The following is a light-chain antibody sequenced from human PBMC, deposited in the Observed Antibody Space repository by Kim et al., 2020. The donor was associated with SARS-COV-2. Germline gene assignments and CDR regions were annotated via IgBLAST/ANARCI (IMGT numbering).Light chain of an antibody. Sequence: GLPMTISCTGTSSDVVGYNLCSWYQQHPGKAPNLMIYDVSNRPSGVSNRFSGSKSGNTASLTISGLQAEDEADYDCSSYTSSSTLVFGGGTKLTVL. V-gene: IGLV2-14*03. CDR2: DVS. CDR1: SSDVVGYNL. CDR3: SSYTSSSTLV. J-gene: IGLJ2*01.